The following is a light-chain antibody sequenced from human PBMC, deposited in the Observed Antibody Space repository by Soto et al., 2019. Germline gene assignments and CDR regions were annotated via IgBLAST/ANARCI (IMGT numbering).Light chain of an antibody. CDR2: GAS. J-gene: IGKJ4*01. Sequence: IQMTQSPSSLSASVGDSVTITCRASQGVDSDLSWYQQRPGKAPKLLIYGASNLHSGVPSRFSGRGSGTLFTLTISSLQPEDVATYYGQQSYSTLVLTFGGGTKVELK. CDR1: QGVDSD. V-gene: IGKV1-39*01. CDR3: QQSYSTLVLT.